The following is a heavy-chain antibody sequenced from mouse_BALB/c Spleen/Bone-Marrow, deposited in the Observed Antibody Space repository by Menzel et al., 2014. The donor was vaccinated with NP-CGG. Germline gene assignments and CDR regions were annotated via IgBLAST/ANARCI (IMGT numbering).Heavy chain of an antibody. J-gene: IGHJ2*01. CDR1: GYIFTSYW. V-gene: IGHV1S132*01. D-gene: IGHD1-2*01. Sequence: VKLVESGAELVRRGASVKLSCKTSGYIFTSYWIRWVKQRSGQGLEWIARIYPGTGSTYYNEKFKGKATLTADKSSSTAYMQLSSLKSEDSAVYFCARFAITTDHFDYWGQGTTLTVSS. CDR3: ARFAITTDHFDY. CDR2: IYPGTGST.